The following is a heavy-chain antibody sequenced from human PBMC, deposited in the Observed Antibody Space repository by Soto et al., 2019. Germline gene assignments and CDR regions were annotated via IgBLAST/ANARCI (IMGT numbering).Heavy chain of an antibody. CDR3: VGQMIDPRDS. CDR1: GGSLDSLT. J-gene: IGHJ4*02. Sequence: QVQLVQSGAEMREPGSSVRVSCKASGGSLDSLTISWLRQAPGQGLEWMGRIIPVVSMASSAEKFKDRIKIDADKSTNTIYMEVTNLRSDDTAMYYCVGQMIDPRDSWGQGTPIIVS. D-gene: IGHD2-21*01. CDR2: IIPVVSMA. V-gene: IGHV1-69*02.